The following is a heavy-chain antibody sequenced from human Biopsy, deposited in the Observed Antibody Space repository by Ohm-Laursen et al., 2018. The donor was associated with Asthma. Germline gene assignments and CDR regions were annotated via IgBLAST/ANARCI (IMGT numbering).Heavy chain of an antibody. Sequence: SETLSLTCSVSGASVSTPNYWAWIRQAPGERLEWVASVYHSGETFYNPSLRSRLSMSADTSRNQFSLRLNSVTAADTAVYYCARHWSGNGWLDVYNYFDPWGPGTLVTVSS. CDR2: VYHSGET. CDR1: GASVSTPNY. J-gene: IGHJ5*02. D-gene: IGHD5-24*01. V-gene: IGHV4-39*01. CDR3: ARHWSGNGWLDVYNYFDP.